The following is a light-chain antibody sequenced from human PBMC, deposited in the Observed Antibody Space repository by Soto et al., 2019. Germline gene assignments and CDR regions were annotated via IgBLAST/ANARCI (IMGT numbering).Light chain of an antibody. CDR3: CSYVGSSVI. CDR1: SSDVGGYIV. V-gene: IGLV2-23*01. CDR2: EGT. Sequence: QSVLTQPASVSGSAGQSITISCTRTSSDVGGYIVVSWYQQHPGKAPKLIIYEGTQRPSGVSYRFSGSKSGNSASLTISGLQAEDEAFYFCCSYVGSSVIFGGGTKVTVL. J-gene: IGLJ2*01.